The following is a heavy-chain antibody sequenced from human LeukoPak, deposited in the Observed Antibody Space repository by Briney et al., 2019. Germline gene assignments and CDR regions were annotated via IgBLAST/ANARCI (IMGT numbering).Heavy chain of an antibody. Sequence: GGSLRLSCAASGYTFNNYGMHWVRQAPGKGLEWVAVIWFDGINKYYADSVKGRFTTSRDNSKNTLYLQMNSLRAEDTAVYYCAKGTWVVGGHEGPDRYFQHWGQGTLVTVSS. CDR2: IWFDGINK. D-gene: IGHD1-26*01. CDR1: GYTFNNYG. V-gene: IGHV3-33*06. CDR3: AKGTWVVGGHEGPDRYFQH. J-gene: IGHJ1*01.